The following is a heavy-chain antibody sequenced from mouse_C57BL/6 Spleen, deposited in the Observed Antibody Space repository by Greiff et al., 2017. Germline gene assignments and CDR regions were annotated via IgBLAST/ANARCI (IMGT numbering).Heavy chain of an antibody. CDR3: AREDSNYDYAMDY. D-gene: IGHD2-5*01. Sequence: VQLQQPGAELVKPGASVKLSCKASGYTFTSYWMHWVKQRPGQGLEWIGMIHPNSGSTNYNEKFKSKATLTVDKSSSTAYMQLSSLTSEDSAVYYCAREDSNYDYAMDYWGQGTSVTVSS. CDR2: IHPNSGST. V-gene: IGHV1-64*01. J-gene: IGHJ4*01. CDR1: GYTFTSYW.